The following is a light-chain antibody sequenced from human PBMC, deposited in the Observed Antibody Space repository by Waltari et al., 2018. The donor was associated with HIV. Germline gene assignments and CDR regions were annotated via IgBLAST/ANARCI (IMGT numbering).Light chain of an antibody. V-gene: IGLV2-14*01. Sequence: QSALTQPASVSGSPGQSITISCTGTTSDVGGYDYVSWYQQHPSKAPKLMIFEVTYRPSGVSHRFSGSKSGNTASLTISGLQAEDEADYYCTSYRSGSTLVVGGGTKVTVL. J-gene: IGLJ2*01. CDR1: TSDVGGYDY. CDR2: EVT. CDR3: TSYRSGSTLV.